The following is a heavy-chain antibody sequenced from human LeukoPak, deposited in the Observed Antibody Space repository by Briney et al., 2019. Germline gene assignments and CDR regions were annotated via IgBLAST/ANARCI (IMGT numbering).Heavy chain of an antibody. Sequence: PSETLSLTCTVSGGSISSYYWSWIRQPPGKGLEWIAEINHSGSTNYNPSLKSRVTISVDTSKNQFSLKLSSVTAADTAVYYCASSGWLLRQFDYWGQGTLVTVSS. CDR1: GGSISSYY. J-gene: IGHJ4*02. CDR3: ASSGWLLRQFDY. D-gene: IGHD3-9*01. CDR2: INHSGST. V-gene: IGHV4-34*01.